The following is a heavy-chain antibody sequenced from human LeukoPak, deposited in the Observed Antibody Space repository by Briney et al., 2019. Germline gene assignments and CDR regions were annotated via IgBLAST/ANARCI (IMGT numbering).Heavy chain of an antibody. CDR2: IWYDGSNK. D-gene: IGHD7-27*01. CDR3: AKSKNLGISGAFDY. V-gene: IGHV3-33*06. CDR1: GFTFSSYG. J-gene: IGHJ4*02. Sequence: SLRLSCAASGFTFSSYGMHWVRQAPGKGLEWVAVIWYDGSNKYYADSVKGRFTISRDNSKNTLYLQMNSLRAEDTAVYYCAKSKNLGISGAFDYWGQGTLVTVSS.